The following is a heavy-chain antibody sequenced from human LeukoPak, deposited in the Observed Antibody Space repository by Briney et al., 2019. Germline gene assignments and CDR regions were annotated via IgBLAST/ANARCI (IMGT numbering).Heavy chain of an antibody. V-gene: IGHV1-2*02. Sequence: GASVKVTCKASGYAFTGYYMHWVRQAPGQGLEWMGWINPNSGGTNYAQKFQGRVTMTRDTSISTAYMELSRLRSDDTAVYYCARVRGIAATNWFDPWGQGTLVTVSS. D-gene: IGHD6-13*01. CDR2: INPNSGGT. CDR3: ARVRGIAATNWFDP. CDR1: GYAFTGYY. J-gene: IGHJ5*02.